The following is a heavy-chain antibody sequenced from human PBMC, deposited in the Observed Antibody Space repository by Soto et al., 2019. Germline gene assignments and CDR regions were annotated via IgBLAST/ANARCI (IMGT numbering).Heavy chain of an antibody. J-gene: IGHJ5*02. V-gene: IGHV4-59*01. CDR3: ARTADILTGYSQYNGFDP. Sequence: SETLSLTCTVSGGSISSYYWSWIRQPPGKGLEWIGYIYYSGSTNYNPSLKSRVTISVDTSKNQFSLELRSVTAADTAVYYCARTADILTGYSQYNGFDPWGQGTLVTVSS. CDR1: GGSISSYY. CDR2: IYYSGST. D-gene: IGHD3-9*01.